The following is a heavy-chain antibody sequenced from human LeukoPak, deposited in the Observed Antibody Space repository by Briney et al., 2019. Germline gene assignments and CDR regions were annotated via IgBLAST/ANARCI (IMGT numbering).Heavy chain of an antibody. D-gene: IGHD4-17*01. CDR1: GGSFSGYY. V-gene: IGHV4-30-4*01. CDR2: IYYSGST. CDR3: AREMTTVTSYFDY. J-gene: IGHJ4*02. Sequence: SETLSLTCAVYGGSFSGYYWSWIRQPPGKGLEWIGYIYYSGSTYYNPSLKSRVTISVDTSKNQFSLKLSSVTAADTAVYYCAREMTTVTSYFDYWGQRTLVTVSS.